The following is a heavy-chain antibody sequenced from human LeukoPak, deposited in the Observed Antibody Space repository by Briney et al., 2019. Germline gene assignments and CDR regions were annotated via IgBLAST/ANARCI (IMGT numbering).Heavy chain of an antibody. Sequence: GGSLRLSCAASGFTFSRHNMNWVRQAPGKGLEWVANINQGGSDKYYVDSVKGRFTISRDNANNLLYLQMNSLRGEDTAVYYCTRDRSRAEDDWGQGTLVTVSS. CDR1: GFTFSRHN. J-gene: IGHJ4*02. V-gene: IGHV3-7*01. CDR3: TRDRSRAEDD. CDR2: INQGGSDK. D-gene: IGHD1-14*01.